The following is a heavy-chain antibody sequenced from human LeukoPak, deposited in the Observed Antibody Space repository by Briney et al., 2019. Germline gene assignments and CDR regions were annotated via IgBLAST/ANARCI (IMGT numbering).Heavy chain of an antibody. CDR2: ISHSGSP. CDR3: ARDPVVPTTSLQFDWYFDL. Sequence: SETLSLTCTVSGYSISSGHYWGWIRQPPGRGLEWIGSISHSGSPYYNPSLKSRVTISLHTSKNQFSLKLSSVTAADTAVYYCARDPVVPTTSLQFDWYFDLWGRGTLVTVSS. D-gene: IGHD2-15*01. CDR1: GYSISSGHY. J-gene: IGHJ2*01. V-gene: IGHV4-38-2*02.